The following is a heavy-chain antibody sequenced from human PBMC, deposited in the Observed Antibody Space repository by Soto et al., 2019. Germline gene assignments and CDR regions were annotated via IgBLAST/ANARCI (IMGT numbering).Heavy chain of an antibody. Sequence: SETLSLTCSVSGGSISTYHWSWIRQPPGKGLEWIAYIYYSGSSNYNPSLKSRVTISIDTSKNQFSLKLSSVTAADTAVYYCARAPRGNYGYPSYFDYWGQGTLVTGSS. D-gene: IGHD3-10*01. CDR2: IYYSGSS. CDR1: GGSISTYH. CDR3: ARAPRGNYGYPSYFDY. V-gene: IGHV4-59*01. J-gene: IGHJ4*02.